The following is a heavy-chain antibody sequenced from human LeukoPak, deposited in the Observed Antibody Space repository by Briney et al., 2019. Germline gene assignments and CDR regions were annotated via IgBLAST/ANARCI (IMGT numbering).Heavy chain of an antibody. V-gene: IGHV4-59*01. CDR1: GGSISSYY. J-gene: IGHJ6*03. CDR3: ARLDYYYYMDV. Sequence: SETLSLTCTVSGGSISSYYWSWIRQPPGKGLEWIGFIYYSGSTIYNPSLKSRVTISVGTSKNQFSLKLSSVTAADTAVYYCARLDYYYYMDVWGKGTTVTVSS. CDR2: IYYSGST.